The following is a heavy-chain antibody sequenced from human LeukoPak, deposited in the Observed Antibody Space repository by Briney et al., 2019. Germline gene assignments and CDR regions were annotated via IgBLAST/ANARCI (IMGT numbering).Heavy chain of an antibody. CDR2: VYPGDSDT. J-gene: IGHJ5*02. V-gene: IGHV5-51*01. D-gene: IGHD6-13*01. CDR3: ARGSGYSSSWYSWFDP. CDR1: GYSFTSYW. Sequence: GEPLKISCKGSGYSFTSYWIGWVRPMPGKGLEWMGIVYPGDSDTRYTPSSQGQVTISADKSISTAYLQWSSLKASDADMYYCARGSGYSSSWYSWFDPWGQGTLVTVSS.